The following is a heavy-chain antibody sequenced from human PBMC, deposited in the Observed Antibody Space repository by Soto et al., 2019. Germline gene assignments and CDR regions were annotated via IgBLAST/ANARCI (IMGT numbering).Heavy chain of an antibody. CDR3: ARSDIVVVPAARADAFDI. CDR2: IKQDGSEK. J-gene: IGHJ3*02. Sequence: GGSLRLSCAASGFTFSDYYMSWVRQAPGKGLEWVANIKQDGSEKYYVDSVKGRFTISRDNAKNSLYLQMNSLRAEDTAVYYCARSDIVVVPAARADAFDIWGQGTMVTVSS. D-gene: IGHD2-2*01. V-gene: IGHV3-7*01. CDR1: GFTFSDYY.